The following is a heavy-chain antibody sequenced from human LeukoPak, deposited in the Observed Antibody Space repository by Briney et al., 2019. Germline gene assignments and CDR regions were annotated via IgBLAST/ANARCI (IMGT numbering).Heavy chain of an antibody. D-gene: IGHD5-24*01. CDR2: IWIDSGNT. V-gene: IGHV3-11*06. CDR1: RFTLSDYI. J-gene: IGHJ4*02. CDR3: AREYKYAFDN. Sequence: GWALPLSCAPSRFTLSDYIMHELRPAPGRGREWSSYIWIDSGNTSDAASVKSRFNISGDKAKNSLYLQMNSLRVEDTAVYYCAREYKYAFDNWGQGTLVTVSS.